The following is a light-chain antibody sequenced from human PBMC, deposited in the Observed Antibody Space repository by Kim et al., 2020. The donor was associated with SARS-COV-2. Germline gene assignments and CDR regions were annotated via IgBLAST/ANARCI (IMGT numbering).Light chain of an antibody. Sequence: DIQMTQSPSSLSASVGDRVTTTCQASQDISNYLNWYQQKPGKAPKLLIYDASNLETGVPSRFSGSGSGTDFTFTISSLQPEDIATYYCQQYDTLPFTFGPGTKVDI. CDR2: DAS. V-gene: IGKV1-33*01. CDR3: QQYDTLPFT. CDR1: QDISNY. J-gene: IGKJ3*01.